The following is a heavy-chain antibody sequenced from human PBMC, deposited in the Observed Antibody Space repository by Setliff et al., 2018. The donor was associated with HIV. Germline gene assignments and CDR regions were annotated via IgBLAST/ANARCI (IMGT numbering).Heavy chain of an antibody. CDR1: GFTFSSYA. CDR2: ISGHGGGT. D-gene: IGHD3-9*01. J-gene: IGHJ4*02. Sequence: GGSLRLSCAASGFTFSSYAMSWVRQAPGKGLEWVSAISGHGGGTYYADSVEGRFTISRDNSKSTLYLQLDSLRAEDTAIYYCAKVGSFDLLAGYPIYFDFWGQGTLVTVSS. V-gene: IGHV3-23*01. CDR3: AKVGSFDLLAGYPIYFDF.